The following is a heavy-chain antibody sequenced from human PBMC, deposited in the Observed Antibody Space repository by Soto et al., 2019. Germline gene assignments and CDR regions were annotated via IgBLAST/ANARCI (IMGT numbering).Heavy chain of an antibody. CDR3: ARENTGWPDALVM. Sequence: DVQLVESGGGLVQPGGSLRLSCAVSGFTVSSDYMSWVRQAPAKGLEWVSAIYSGGDTYYADSMKGRFTMSRDNSKNTLYLQMNSLRAEDTAVYYCARENTGWPDALVMWCQGTMVTVSS. J-gene: IGHJ3*02. CDR2: IYSGGDT. D-gene: IGHD6-19*01. CDR1: GFTVSSDY. V-gene: IGHV3-66*01.